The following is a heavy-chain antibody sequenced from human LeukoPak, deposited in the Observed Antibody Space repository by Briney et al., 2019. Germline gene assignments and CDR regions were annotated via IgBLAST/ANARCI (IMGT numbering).Heavy chain of an antibody. J-gene: IGHJ4*02. D-gene: IGHD6-13*01. CDR2: IYYSGST. Sequence: SETLSLTCTVSGGSISSYYWSWIRQPPGKGLEWIGCIYYSGSTNYNPSLKSRVTISVDTSKNQFSLKLSSVTAADTAVYYCAREERYGNNWYPFDYWGQGTLVTVSS. V-gene: IGHV4-59*01. CDR3: AREERYGNNWYPFDY. CDR1: GGSISSYY.